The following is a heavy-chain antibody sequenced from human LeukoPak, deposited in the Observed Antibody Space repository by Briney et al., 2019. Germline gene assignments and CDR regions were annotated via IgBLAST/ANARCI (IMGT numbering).Heavy chain of an antibody. J-gene: IGHJ4*02. V-gene: IGHV3-30*02. D-gene: IGHD2-15*01. Sequence: QPGGSLTLSCTGSGFTFRSYGMHWVRQAPGKGLEWVAYTRDEASKTWYGGSVKGRFTISRDNSKNTLYLHMNSVRGEDTAMYYCANGDCRGGRCSSGAHWGQGTLVTVSS. CDR2: TRDEASKT. CDR1: GFTFRSYG. CDR3: ANGDCRGGRCSSGAH.